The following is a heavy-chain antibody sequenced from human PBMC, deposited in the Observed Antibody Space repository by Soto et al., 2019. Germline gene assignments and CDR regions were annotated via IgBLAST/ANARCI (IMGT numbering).Heavy chain of an antibody. CDR3: ATDFWSGYMDV. CDR2: IYHSGST. D-gene: IGHD3-3*01. CDR1: GGSISSYY. Sequence: SETLSLTCTVSGGSISSYYWSWIRQPPGKGLEWIGEIYHSGSTNYNPSLKSRVTISVDKSKNQFSLKLSSVTAADTVVYYCATDFWSGYMDVWGKGTTVTVSS. J-gene: IGHJ6*03. V-gene: IGHV4-59*12.